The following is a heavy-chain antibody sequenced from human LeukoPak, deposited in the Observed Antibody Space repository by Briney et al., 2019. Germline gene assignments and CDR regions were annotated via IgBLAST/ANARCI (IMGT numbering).Heavy chain of an antibody. CDR3: AGAFPDSSRYIGPLDH. D-gene: IGHD3-22*01. CDR1: GGSMSNYY. J-gene: IGHJ4*02. V-gene: IGHV4-59*13. Sequence: KSSETVSLPCTVSGGSMSNYYWIWFRQPRGQGLEFIGHIYYSGSTNYNPSLKSRDTISVDPFKKQFSLNLSSVTAADTAVYYCAGAFPDSSRYIGPLDHWGQGTLVTVSP. CDR2: IYYSGST.